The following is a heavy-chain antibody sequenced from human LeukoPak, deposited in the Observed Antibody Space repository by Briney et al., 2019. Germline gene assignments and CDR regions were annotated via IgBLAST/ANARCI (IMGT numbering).Heavy chain of an antibody. J-gene: IGHJ5*02. CDR3: ARGSGWSSGWYSVFWFDP. CDR1: GGSISSYY. CDR2: IYYSGST. V-gene: IGHV4-59*01. Sequence: SETLSLTCAVSGGSISSYYWSWIRQPPGKGLEWIGYIYYSGSTNYNPSLKSRVTISVDTSKNQFSLKLSSVTAADTAVYYCARGSGWSSGWYSVFWFDPWGQGTLVTVSS. D-gene: IGHD6-19*01.